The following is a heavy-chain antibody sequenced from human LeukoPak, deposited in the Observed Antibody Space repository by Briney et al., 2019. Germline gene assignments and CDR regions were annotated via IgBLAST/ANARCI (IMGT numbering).Heavy chain of an antibody. D-gene: IGHD6-13*01. V-gene: IGHV4-59*12. J-gene: IGHJ5*02. CDR1: GGSISSYY. Sequence: SETLSLTCTVSGGSISSYYWSWIRQPPGKGLEWIGYIYYSGSTNYNPSLKSRVTISVDTSNNQFSLKLSSVTAADTAVYYCARDKGIAAAGTKLGYNWFDPWGQGTLVTVSS. CDR3: ARDKGIAAAGTKLGYNWFDP. CDR2: IYYSGST.